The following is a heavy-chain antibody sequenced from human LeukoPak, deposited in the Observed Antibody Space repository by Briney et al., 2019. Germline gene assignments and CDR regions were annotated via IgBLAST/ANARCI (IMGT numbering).Heavy chain of an antibody. J-gene: IGHJ4*02. V-gene: IGHV3-74*01. CDR2: IKSDGSST. CDR3: ARGGKYAYFVDC. D-gene: IGHD3-16*01. Sequence: GGSLRLSCAASGFTFSSYWMHWVRQAPGKGLVWVSRIKSDGSSTNYADSVKGRVAISRDNAENTLYLLMTSLRAEDTAVYYCARGGKYAYFVDCWGQGTLVTVSS. CDR1: GFTFSSYW.